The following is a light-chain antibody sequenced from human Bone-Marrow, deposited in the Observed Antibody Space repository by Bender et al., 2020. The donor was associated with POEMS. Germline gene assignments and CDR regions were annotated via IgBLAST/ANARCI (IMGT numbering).Light chain of an antibody. V-gene: IGLV2-14*01. CDR3: TSYLGSTTSYV. CDR2: DVS. CDR1: SNDVGGYNY. J-gene: IGLJ1*01. Sequence: QSVLTQPASVSGSPGQSITISCTGTSNDVGGYNYVSWYQQHPGKAPKLMIYDVSNRPSAVSNRFSGSKSGDTASLTISGLQAEDEADYYCTSYLGSTTSYVFGTGTRVTVL.